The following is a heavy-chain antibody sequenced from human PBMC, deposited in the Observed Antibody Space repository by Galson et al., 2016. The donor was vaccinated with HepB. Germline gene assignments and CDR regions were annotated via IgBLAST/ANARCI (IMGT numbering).Heavy chain of an antibody. V-gene: IGHV3-53*01. Sequence: SLRLSCAASGLTVSNNYMTWVRQAPGKGLEWVSVIYSGGRTYYADSVKGRFTISRDNSKNTLFLQMNSLRAEDTAVYYCATSPNNNVWGQGTTVTVSS. CDR2: IYSGGRT. D-gene: IGHD1/OR15-1a*01. J-gene: IGHJ6*02. CDR3: ATSPNNNV. CDR1: GLTVSNNY.